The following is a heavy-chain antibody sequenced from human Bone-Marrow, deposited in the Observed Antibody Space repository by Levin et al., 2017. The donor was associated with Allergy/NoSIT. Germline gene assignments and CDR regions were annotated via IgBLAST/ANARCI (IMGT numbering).Heavy chain of an antibody. CDR3: ARGVRFLEWLSNPRHYYYYGMDV. CDR1: GGTFSGYA. J-gene: IGHJ6*02. D-gene: IGHD3-3*01. CDR2: IIPIVGTA. V-gene: IGHV1-69*06. Sequence: ASVKVSCKASGGTFSGYAISWVRQAPGQGLEWMGGIIPIVGTAKYAQIFQGRVTITADKYTNTSYMELSNLRSEDTAVYYCARGVRFLEWLSNPRHYYYYGMDVWGQGTTVTVSS.